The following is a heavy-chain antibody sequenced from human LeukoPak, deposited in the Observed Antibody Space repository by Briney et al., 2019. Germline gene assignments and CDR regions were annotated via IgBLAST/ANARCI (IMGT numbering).Heavy chain of an antibody. Sequence: ASVKVSCKASGYTSTSYYMHWVRQAPGQGLEWMGWINPNSGGTNYAQKLQGRVTMTTDTSTSTAYMELRSLRSDDTAVYYCARVGYCSSTSCPAGYYYYYYMDVWGKGTTVTISS. V-gene: IGHV1-2*02. CDR2: INPNSGGT. CDR3: ARVGYCSSTSCPAGYYYYYYMDV. CDR1: GYTSTSYY. J-gene: IGHJ6*03. D-gene: IGHD2-2*01.